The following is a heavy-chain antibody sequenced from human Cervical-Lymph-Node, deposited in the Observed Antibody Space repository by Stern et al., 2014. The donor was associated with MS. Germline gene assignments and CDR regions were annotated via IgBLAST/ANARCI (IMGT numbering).Heavy chain of an antibody. J-gene: IGHJ4*02. V-gene: IGHV1-69*01. CDR3: AYPRYCTNGVCSGNFDY. CDR2: VLPIFGAA. D-gene: IGHD2-8*01. Sequence: VQLVESGAEVKKHGSSVKVSCKASGGTFSSYAISWVRQAPGQGLEWLGGVLPIFGAANYAEKFQGRVTITADESTSTAYMELSSLRSEDTAVYYCAYPRYCTNGVCSGNFDYWGQGTLVTVSS. CDR1: GGTFSSYA.